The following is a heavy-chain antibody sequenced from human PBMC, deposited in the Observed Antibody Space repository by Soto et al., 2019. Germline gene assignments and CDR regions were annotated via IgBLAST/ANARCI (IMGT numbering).Heavy chain of an antibody. J-gene: IGHJ2*01. D-gene: IGHD1-1*01. CDR2: ISSYSSTK. Sequence: PGGSLRHSCAASGFTFSSYSMNWFRQAPGKGLEWVSYISSYSSTKYYADSVKGRFTIYRDNAKNSLYLQMNSLRAEDTAVYYCVRGGPEDPFGLERHDYHRDLLSFPTQRTSDL. V-gene: IGHV3-48*01. CDR1: GFTFSSYS. CDR3: VRGGPEDPFGLERHDYHRDLLSFPTQRTSDL.